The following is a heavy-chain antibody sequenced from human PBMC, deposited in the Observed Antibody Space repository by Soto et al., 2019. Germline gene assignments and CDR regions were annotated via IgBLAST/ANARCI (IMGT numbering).Heavy chain of an antibody. D-gene: IGHD3-3*01. Sequence: EVQLVESGGGLVQPGGSLRLSCAASGFTFNSYAMSWVRQAPGKGLEWVSAISGSGGSTYYADSVKGRFTISRDNSKNTLYLQMNSLRAEDTAVYYCAEGTQYYDFWSGASYMDVWGQGTTVTVSS. CDR1: GFTFNSYA. J-gene: IGHJ6*02. V-gene: IGHV3-23*04. CDR3: AEGTQYYDFWSGASYMDV. CDR2: ISGSGGST.